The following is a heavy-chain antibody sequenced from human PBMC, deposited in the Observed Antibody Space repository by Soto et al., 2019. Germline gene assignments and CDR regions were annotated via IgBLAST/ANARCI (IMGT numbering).Heavy chain of an antibody. CDR2: ISYDGGNA. Sequence: QVQLVQSGGGVVQPGRSLRLSCAGSGFTFSSYGIHWVRQAPGKGLEGVALISYDGGNAKYTESVKDRFTISRDDSHNVAYLQMSSLRTEDTAMYYCAKDRYSGTYPTDFDYWGQGSLCTVSS. J-gene: IGHJ4*02. D-gene: IGHD1-26*01. V-gene: IGHV3-30*18. CDR3: AKDRYSGTYPTDFDY. CDR1: GFTFSSYG.